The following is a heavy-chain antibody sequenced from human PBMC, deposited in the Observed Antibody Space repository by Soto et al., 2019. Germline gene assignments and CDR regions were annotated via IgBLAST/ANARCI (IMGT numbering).Heavy chain of an antibody. Sequence: GASVKVSCKASGYTFTSYDINWVRQATGQGLEWMGWMNPNSGNTGYAQKFQGRVTMTRNTSISTAYMELSSLRSEDTAVYYCARVAQYSSSWYSSSWFLPWGQGTLVTVSS. CDR3: ARVAQYSSSWYSSSWFLP. D-gene: IGHD6-13*01. CDR1: GYTFTSYD. J-gene: IGHJ5*02. CDR2: MNPNSGNT. V-gene: IGHV1-8*01.